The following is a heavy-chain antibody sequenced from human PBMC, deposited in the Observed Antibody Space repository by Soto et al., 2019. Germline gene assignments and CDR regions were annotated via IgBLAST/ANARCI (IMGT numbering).Heavy chain of an antibody. CDR1: GLTMTNAW. V-gene: IGHV3-15*01. Sequence: EVQLVESGGGLVKPGESLRLSCAASGLTMTNAWMTWVRQAPGKGLEWIGHVKSESDGGTTEYATGVTGKFTISRDGSQNTQDLQMSSLRPEDTAMYYCATKNGYTAPTEYWGQGTMVTASS. CDR2: VKSESDGGTT. D-gene: IGHD3-16*01. J-gene: IGHJ4*02. CDR3: ATKNGYTAPTEY.